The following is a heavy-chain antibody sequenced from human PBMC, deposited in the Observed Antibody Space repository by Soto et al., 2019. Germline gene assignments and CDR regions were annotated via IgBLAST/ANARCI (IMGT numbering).Heavy chain of an antibody. J-gene: IGHJ4*02. V-gene: IGHV3-23*01. Sequence: GGSLRLSCQASGFNFRLYEMHWVRKAPGKGLEWVSAISGSGGSTYYADSVKGRFTISRDNSKNTLYLQMNSLRAEDTAVYYCAKVAGVYYDILTGYTTSDYWGQGTLVTVSS. CDR2: ISGSGGST. D-gene: IGHD3-9*01. CDR3: AKVAGVYYDILTGYTTSDY. CDR1: GFNFRLYE.